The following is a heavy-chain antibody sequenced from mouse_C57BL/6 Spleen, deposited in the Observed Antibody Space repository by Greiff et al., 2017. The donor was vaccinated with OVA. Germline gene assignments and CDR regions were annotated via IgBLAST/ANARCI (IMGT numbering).Heavy chain of an antibody. CDR2: IDPETGGT. CDR1: GYTFTDYE. Sequence: VQLQQSGAELVRPGASVTLSCKASGYTFTDYEMHWVKQTPVHGLEWIGAIDPETGGTAYNQKFKGKAILTADKSSSTAYMELRSLTSEDSAVYYCTRSPYDGYYVDYWGQGTTLTVSS. CDR3: TRSPYDGYYVDY. D-gene: IGHD2-3*01. J-gene: IGHJ2*01. V-gene: IGHV1-15*01.